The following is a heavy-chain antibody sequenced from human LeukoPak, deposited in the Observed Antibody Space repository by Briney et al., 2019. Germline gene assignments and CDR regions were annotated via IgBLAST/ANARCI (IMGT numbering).Heavy chain of an antibody. Sequence: SVKVSCKASGGNFGNYAISWVRQAPGQGLEWMGRIVPIFGSTNFAQKFQDRLTIAADKATNTLYLELTNLRSGDTAVYYCAREPGGVRRYFDYWDQGTLVTVSS. CDR2: IVPIFGST. J-gene: IGHJ4*02. D-gene: IGHD1-26*01. CDR1: GGNFGNYA. V-gene: IGHV1-69*06. CDR3: AREPGGVRRYFDY.